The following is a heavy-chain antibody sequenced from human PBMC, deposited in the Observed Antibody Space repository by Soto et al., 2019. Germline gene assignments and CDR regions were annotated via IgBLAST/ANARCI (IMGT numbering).Heavy chain of an antibody. J-gene: IGHJ6*03. D-gene: IGHD2-15*01. CDR2: IYYSGST. CDR1: GGSISSYY. V-gene: IGHV4-59*01. Sequence: PSETLSLTCTVSGGSISSYYWSWIRQPPGKGLEWIGYIYYSGSTNYNPSLKSRVTISVDTSKNQFSLKLSSVTAADTAVYYCARGNGYCSGGSCYPTIQDYYYYYYMDVWGKGTTVTVSS. CDR3: ARGNGYCSGGSCYPTIQDYYYYYYMDV.